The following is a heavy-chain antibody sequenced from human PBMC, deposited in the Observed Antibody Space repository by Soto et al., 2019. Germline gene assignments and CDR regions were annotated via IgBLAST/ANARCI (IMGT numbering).Heavy chain of an antibody. CDR2: INHSGST. J-gene: IGHJ6*02. V-gene: IGHV4-34*01. CDR3: AREGDFWSAKRYYYYGMDV. D-gene: IGHD3-3*01. CDR1: GGSFSGYY. Sequence: PSETLSLTCAVYGGSFSGYYWSWIRQPPGKGLEWIGEINHSGSTNYNPSLKSRVTISVDTSKNQFSLKLSSVTAADTAVYYCAREGDFWSAKRYYYYGMDVWGQGTTVTVSS.